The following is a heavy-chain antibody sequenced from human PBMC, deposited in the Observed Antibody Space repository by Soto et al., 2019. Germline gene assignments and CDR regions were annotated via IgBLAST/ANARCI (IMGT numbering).Heavy chain of an antibody. V-gene: IGHV1-18*01. CDR2: IITYNGNT. CDR3: ARDRHYASGGTNWFDP. Sequence: ASVKVSCKASGYTFTDYAISWVRQAPGQGLEWMGWIITYNGNTNSAQKLQGRVTMTTDTSTSTAYMELRSLRSDDTAVYFSARDRHYASGGTNWFDPWGQGTLVTVSS. J-gene: IGHJ5*02. CDR1: GYTFTDYA. D-gene: IGHD3-10*01.